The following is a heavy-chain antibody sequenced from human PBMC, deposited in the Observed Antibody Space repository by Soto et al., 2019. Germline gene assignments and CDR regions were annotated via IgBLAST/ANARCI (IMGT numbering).Heavy chain of an antibody. CDR1: GGSISGDYYH. D-gene: IGHD2-21*02. CDR2: IHSSGSV. CDR3: AREDDGGDRDYYGLDV. J-gene: IGHJ6*02. Sequence: QVQLQQSGPGLVKPSQTLSLTCTVSGGSISGDYYHWTWIRQSPGKGLEWIGYIHSSGSVLYNPSFKSRPTISVDTSKNQFSLHLRSVTAADTAVYFCAREDDGGDRDYYGLDVWGQGTTVTVSS. V-gene: IGHV4-30-4*08.